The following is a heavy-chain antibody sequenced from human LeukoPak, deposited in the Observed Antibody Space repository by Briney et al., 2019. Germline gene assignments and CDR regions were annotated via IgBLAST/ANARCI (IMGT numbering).Heavy chain of an antibody. J-gene: IGHJ1*01. CDR3: ARGLTDSSGYYGEYFQH. D-gene: IGHD3-22*01. Sequence: SETLSLTCTVSGGSISSYYWSWIRQPAGKGLEWIGRIYTSGSTNYNPSLKSRVTMSIDTSKNQFSLKLSSVTAADTAVYYCARGLTDSSGYYGEYFQHWGQGTLVTVSS. V-gene: IGHV4-4*07. CDR2: IYTSGST. CDR1: GGSISSYY.